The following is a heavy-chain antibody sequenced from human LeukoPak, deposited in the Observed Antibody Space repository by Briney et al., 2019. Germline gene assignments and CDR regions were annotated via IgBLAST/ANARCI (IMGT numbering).Heavy chain of an antibody. CDR2: IKQDGSEK. D-gene: IGHD4-17*01. CDR1: GFNFSTYW. Sequence: PGGSLRLSCAASGFNFSTYWMSWVRPAPGKGLEWVANIKQDGSEKYYVDSVKGRFTVSRDNAKNSLYLQMNSLRAEDTAVYYCAKDRGSDGDAYFDYWGQGTLVTVSS. J-gene: IGHJ4*02. CDR3: AKDRGSDGDAYFDY. V-gene: IGHV3-7*01.